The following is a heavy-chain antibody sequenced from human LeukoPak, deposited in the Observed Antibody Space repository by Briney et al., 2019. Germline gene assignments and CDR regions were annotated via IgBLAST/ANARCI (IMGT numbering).Heavy chain of an antibody. D-gene: IGHD3-22*01. V-gene: IGHV4-4*07. J-gene: IGHJ3*01. CDR1: GGSINSYY. Sequence: SETLSLTCTVSGGSINSYYWSWIRQPAGNGLEWIGRIYTSGNTNYNPSLKSRVTVSVDTSKNQFSLRLSSVTAADTAVYYCAREDSSAFDAFDVWGQGTMVTVSS. CDR3: AREDSSAFDAFDV. CDR2: IYTSGNT.